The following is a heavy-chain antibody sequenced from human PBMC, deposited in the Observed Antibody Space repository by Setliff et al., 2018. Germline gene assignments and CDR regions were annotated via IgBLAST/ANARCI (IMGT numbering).Heavy chain of an antibody. CDR3: LGAGTCSY. Sequence: SCVGTGFSFRNCWASWVRQAPGKGPEWVASINPDGSEKYYVDSVKGRFTIFRDNARNSLSLQMNSLRSDDTAVYYCLGAGTCSYWGQGTLVTVSS. D-gene: IGHD3-10*02. CDR2: INPDGSEK. J-gene: IGHJ4*02. V-gene: IGHV3-7*01. CDR1: GFSFRNCW.